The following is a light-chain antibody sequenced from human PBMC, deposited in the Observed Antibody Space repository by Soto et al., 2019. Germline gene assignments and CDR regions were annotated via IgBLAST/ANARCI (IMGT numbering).Light chain of an antibody. Sequence: EIVMTQSPASLSVSPGKRATLSCRASQSLSSNLAWYQQKPGQAPRLLIYDASTRATGIPARFSGSGSGTEFTLTIRSLQSEDFAFYYCQQYNNWPRTFGQGTRLEIK. V-gene: IGKV3-15*01. CDR1: QSLSSN. CDR3: QQYNNWPRT. CDR2: DAS. J-gene: IGKJ5*01.